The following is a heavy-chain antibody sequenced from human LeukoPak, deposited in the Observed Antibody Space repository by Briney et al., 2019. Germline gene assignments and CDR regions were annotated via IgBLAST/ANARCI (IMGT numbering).Heavy chain of an antibody. CDR3: ARDQGDGYPRY. CDR1: GFTFSSYS. Sequence: GGSLRLSCAASGFTFSSYSMNWVRQAPGKGLEWVSSISSSSSYIYYADSVKGRFTISRDNAKNSLYLQMNSLRAENTAVYYCARDQGDGYPRYWGQGTLVTVSS. V-gene: IGHV3-21*01. J-gene: IGHJ4*02. D-gene: IGHD5-24*01. CDR2: ISSSSSYI.